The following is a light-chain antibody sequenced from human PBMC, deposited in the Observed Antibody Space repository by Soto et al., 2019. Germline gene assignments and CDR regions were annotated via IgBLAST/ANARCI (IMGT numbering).Light chain of an antibody. CDR3: AAWDGSLKGVV. Sequence: QSVLTQPPSASATPGQRVTISCSGSNSNIGDHTVNWYQQVPGTAPKVVIYSSNLRPSGVPDRFSGSKSGTSVSLAISGLWSEDEADYYCAAWDGSLKGVVFGGGTKVTVL. CDR2: SSN. V-gene: IGLV1-44*01. J-gene: IGLJ2*01. CDR1: NSNIGDHT.